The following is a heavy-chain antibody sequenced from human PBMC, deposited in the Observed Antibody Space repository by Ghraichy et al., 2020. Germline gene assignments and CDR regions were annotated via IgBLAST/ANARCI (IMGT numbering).Heavy chain of an antibody. CDR3: ARRHGYSGSMDY. J-gene: IGHJ4*02. CDR2: AHSSGSA. Sequence: SQTLSLTCTVSGGSFTTYYWSWIRQPPGTGLQWIGYAHSSGSAYYNRSLKSRVTISVYTSQNQFSLRVTSLTAAGTAVYYCARRHGYSGSMDYWGQGTLVSVSS. CDR1: GGSFTTYY. D-gene: IGHD5-12*01. V-gene: IGHV4-59*01.